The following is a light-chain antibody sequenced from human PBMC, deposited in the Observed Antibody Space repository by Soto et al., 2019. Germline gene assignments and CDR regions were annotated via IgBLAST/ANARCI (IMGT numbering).Light chain of an antibody. CDR2: WAS. CDR1: RSVLYSSNNKNY. V-gene: IGKV4-1*01. Sequence: DIVMTQSPDSLAVSLGERATINCKSSRSVLYSSNNKNYLVWYQQKSGQPPKLLIYWASTRESGVPDRFSGSGSATECTLTISSLQAEDVAVYYCQQYYSTPLTFGGGTKVEIK. J-gene: IGKJ4*01. CDR3: QQYYSTPLT.